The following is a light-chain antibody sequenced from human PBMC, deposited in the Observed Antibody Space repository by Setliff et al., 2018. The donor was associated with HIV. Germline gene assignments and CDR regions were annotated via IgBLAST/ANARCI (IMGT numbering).Light chain of an antibody. CDR1: SSDVGGYNH. J-gene: IGLJ1*01. Sequence: QSVLTQPASVPGSPGQSITISCSGSSSDVGGYNHVSWYQQHPGKAPKVMIYDVSNRPLGVSNRFSGSKSDNTASLTISGLQAEDEADYYCYSYTAGTSYVFGGGTKVTVL. CDR2: DVS. V-gene: IGLV2-14*03. CDR3: YSYTAGTSYV.